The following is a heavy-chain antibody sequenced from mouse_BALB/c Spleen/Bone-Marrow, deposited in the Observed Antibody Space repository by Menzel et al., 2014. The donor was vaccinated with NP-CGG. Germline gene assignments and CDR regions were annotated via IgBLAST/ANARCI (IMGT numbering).Heavy chain of an antibody. J-gene: IGHJ2*01. Sequence: QVQLQQSGAELAKPGASVKMSCKASGYTFTSYWMHWVKQRPGQGLKWIGYINPSTTYSAYNQKFKDKATLTADKSSSTAYMQLSSLTSEDSAVYYCALYYRYDYFDYWGQGTTLTVSS. D-gene: IGHD2-14*01. CDR1: GYTFTSYW. V-gene: IGHV1-7*01. CDR3: ALYYRYDYFDY. CDR2: INPSTTYS.